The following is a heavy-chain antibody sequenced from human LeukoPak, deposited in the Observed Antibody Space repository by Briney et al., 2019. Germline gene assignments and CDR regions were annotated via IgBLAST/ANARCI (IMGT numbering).Heavy chain of an antibody. J-gene: IGHJ4*02. CDR1: GFTFSSYS. V-gene: IGHV3-21*01. Sequence: AGGSLRLSCAASGFTFSSYSMNWVRQAPGKGREWVSSISSSSSNIYYADSVKGRFTISRDNAKNSLYLQMNSLRAEDTAVYYCARDFGELLLYFDYWGQGTLVTVSS. CDR3: ARDFGELLLYFDY. D-gene: IGHD1-26*01. CDR2: ISSSSSNI.